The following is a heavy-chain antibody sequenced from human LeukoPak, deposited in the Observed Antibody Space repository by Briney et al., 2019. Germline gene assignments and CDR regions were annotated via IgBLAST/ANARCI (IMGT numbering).Heavy chain of an antibody. J-gene: IGHJ4*02. CDR1: GGSISSGGYS. D-gene: IGHD2-21*02. CDR3: ARLDHCGGDCYLFDY. CDR2: SYHSGST. V-gene: IGHV4-30-2*01. Sequence: SSQTLSLPCAVSGGSISSGGYSWSWIPQPPGKGLDWDVYSYHSGSTYYHPSLKSRVTISVDRSKNQFSLKLSSVTAADTPVYYCARLDHCGGDCYLFDYWGQGTLVTVSS.